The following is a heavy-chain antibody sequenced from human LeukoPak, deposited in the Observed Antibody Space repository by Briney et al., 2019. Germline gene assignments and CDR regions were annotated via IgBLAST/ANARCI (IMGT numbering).Heavy chain of an antibody. CDR3: ARDSSGRYYLDGFDI. J-gene: IGHJ3*02. V-gene: IGHV4-4*07. CDR2: IHTSGST. D-gene: IGHD3-10*01. Sequence: PSETLCLSCTVSGGSMIDYYWSWIRQPAGKRLEWIGRIHTSGSTNYNPSLKSRVTMSVDTSNNQISLNLRSVTAADTAVYYCARDSSGRYYLDGFDIWGQGTMVTVSS. CDR1: GGSMIDYY.